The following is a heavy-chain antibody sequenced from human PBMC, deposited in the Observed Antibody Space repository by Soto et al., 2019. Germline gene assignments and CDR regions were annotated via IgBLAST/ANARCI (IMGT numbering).Heavy chain of an antibody. Sequence: GGSLRLSCAASGFPFSSYGMHWVRQAPGKGLDWVAVIWYDGSNKDYADSVKGRFTISRDNSKNTLYLQMNNLRADDTAVYYCARDPHEYWTSYWFDPWGQGTLVTVSS. CDR1: GFPFSSYG. D-gene: IGHD3-3*01. CDR2: IWYDGSNK. V-gene: IGHV3-33*01. J-gene: IGHJ5*02. CDR3: ARDPHEYWTSYWFDP.